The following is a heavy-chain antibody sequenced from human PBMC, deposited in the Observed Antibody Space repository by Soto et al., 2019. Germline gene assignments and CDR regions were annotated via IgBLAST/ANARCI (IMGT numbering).Heavy chain of an antibody. D-gene: IGHD3-22*01. J-gene: IGHJ3*02. CDR1: GGSISSGGYY. CDR2: IYYSGST. Sequence: QVQLQESGPGLVKPSQTLSLTCTVSGGSISSGGYYWSWIRQHPGKGLEWIGYIYYSGSTYYNPXLKXXXTLSVDTSKNXXSXKXXSVTAADTAVYYCARGSTYYYDSSGYYYRTDAFDIWGQGTMVTVSS. V-gene: IGHV4-31*01. CDR3: ARGSTYYYDSSGYYYRTDAFDI.